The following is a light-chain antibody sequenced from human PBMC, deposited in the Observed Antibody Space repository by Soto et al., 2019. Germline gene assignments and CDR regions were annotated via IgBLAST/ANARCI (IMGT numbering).Light chain of an antibody. V-gene: IGKV1-5*01. J-gene: IGKJ1*01. CDR2: DAS. CDR3: QQSYSTPRT. CDR1: QNINNW. Sequence: GDRVTITCRASQNINNWIAWYQQKPGKAPKFLIYDASTLESGVPSRFSGSGFGTEFSLTISSLQPEDFATYYCQQSYSTPRTCGQGTKVDIK.